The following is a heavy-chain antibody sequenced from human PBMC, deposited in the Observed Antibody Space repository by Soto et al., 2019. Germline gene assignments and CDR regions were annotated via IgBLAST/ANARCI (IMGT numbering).Heavy chain of an antibody. J-gene: IGHJ4*02. V-gene: IGHV3-23*01. CDR2: ISGSGGST. Sequence: GGSLRLSCAASGFTFSSYAMSWVRQATGKGLEWVSAISGSGGSTYYADSVKGRFTISRDNSKNTLYLQMNSLRAEDTAVYYCAKDQGCSGGSCYYFDYWGQGTLVTVSS. D-gene: IGHD2-15*01. CDR3: AKDQGCSGGSCYYFDY. CDR1: GFTFSSYA.